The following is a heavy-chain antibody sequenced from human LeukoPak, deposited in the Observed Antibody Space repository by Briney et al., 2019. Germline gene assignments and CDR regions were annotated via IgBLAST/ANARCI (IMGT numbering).Heavy chain of an antibody. D-gene: IGHD3-9*01. CDR1: GFTFSSYG. J-gene: IGHJ4*02. CDR2: ISYDGSNK. CDR3: AKDPYDILTGYYTFDY. V-gene: IGHV3-30*18. Sequence: PGGSLRLSCAASGFTFSSYGMHWVRQAPGKGLEWVAVISYDGSNKYYADSVKGRFTISRDNPKNTLYLQMNSLRAEDTAVYYCAKDPYDILTGYYTFDYWGQGTLVTVSS.